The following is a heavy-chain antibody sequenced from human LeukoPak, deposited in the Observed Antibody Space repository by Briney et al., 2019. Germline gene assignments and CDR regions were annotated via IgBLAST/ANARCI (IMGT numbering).Heavy chain of an antibody. D-gene: IGHD5-18*01. CDR1: GGSISSGGYY. Sequence: PSETLSLTCTVSGGSISSGGYYWSWIRQHPGKGLGWIGYIYYSGSTYYNPSLQSRVTISVDTSKTQFSLKLSSVPAADTAVYYCASFAAMAFDYWGQGTLVTVSS. CDR2: IYYSGST. CDR3: ASFAAMAFDY. J-gene: IGHJ4*02. V-gene: IGHV4-31*03.